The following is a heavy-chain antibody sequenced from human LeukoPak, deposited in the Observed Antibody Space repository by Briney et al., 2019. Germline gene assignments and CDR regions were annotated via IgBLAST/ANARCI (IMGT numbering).Heavy chain of an antibody. CDR3: ARDAPWELRAFDV. CDR1: GGRFKSHG. Sequence: SSEKVSCKTCGGRFKSHGLSWVRQPPGQGLEWMGGIIHVFDRPTYAQNFEGRVTITADKSTNTTYMEITSLTSDDTAVYYCARDAPWELRAFDVWGRGTMVIVS. D-gene: IGHD4-23*01. V-gene: IGHV1-69*06. J-gene: IGHJ3*01. CDR2: IIHVFDRP.